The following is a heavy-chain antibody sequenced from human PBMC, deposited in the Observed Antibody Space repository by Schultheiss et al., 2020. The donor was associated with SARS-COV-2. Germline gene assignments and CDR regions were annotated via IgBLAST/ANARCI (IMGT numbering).Heavy chain of an antibody. CDR2: IRSKANSYAT. J-gene: IGHJ6*03. Sequence: GESLKISCAASGFTFSSYSMNWVRQASGKGLEWVGRIRSKANSYATAYAASVKGRFTISRDDSKNTAYLQMNSLKTEDTAVYYCTSSRDYYYYYYMDVWGKGTTVTVSS. CDR1: GFTFSSYS. V-gene: IGHV3-73*01. CDR3: TSSRDYYYYYYMDV.